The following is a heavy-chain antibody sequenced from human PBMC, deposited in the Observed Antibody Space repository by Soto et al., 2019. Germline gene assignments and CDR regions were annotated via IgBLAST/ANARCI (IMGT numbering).Heavy chain of an antibody. CDR2: ISVSGSDT. V-gene: IGHV3-23*01. CDR3: AKTLTTPGKKFFFDS. CDR1: GFTFNNYA. D-gene: IGHD1-1*01. J-gene: IGHJ4*02. Sequence: EVQLLESGGGLVQPGGSLRLSCAASGFTFNNYAMTWVRQAPGRGLEWVSTISVSGSDTYYADSVRGRFTISRDNSKNTLYLQRNSLRDEDTAVYHCAKTLTTPGKKFFFDSWGQGTLVTVSS.